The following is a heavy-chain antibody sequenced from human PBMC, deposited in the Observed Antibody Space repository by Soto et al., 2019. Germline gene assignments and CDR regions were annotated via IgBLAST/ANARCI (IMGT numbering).Heavy chain of an antibody. CDR2: IYSSWTT. CDR3: ARYGSHYYYYKMDV. V-gene: IGHV4-59*01. CDR1: GDSISSFY. D-gene: IGHD1-26*01. J-gene: IGHJ6*02. Sequence: SETLSLTCTVSGDSISSFYWTWIRQPPGKGLKWIGYIYSSWTTSYNPSLKSRVTISVDTSKNQFSLKLNSVTAADTAVYYCARYGSHYYYYKMDVWGQGTTVT.